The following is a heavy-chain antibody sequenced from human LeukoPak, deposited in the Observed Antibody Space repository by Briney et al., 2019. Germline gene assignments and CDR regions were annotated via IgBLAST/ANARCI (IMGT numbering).Heavy chain of an antibody. V-gene: IGHV3-23*01. CDR2: LSGSGTST. CDR3: AKSATITMILMVLSDEFYFDS. Sequence: PGGSLRLSCAVSGFTFSSYAMSWVRQAPGKGLEWVSTLSGSGTSTYYADSVKGRFTISRDNSKNTLYLQMNSPRAEDTAVYYCAKSATITMILMVLSDEFYFDSWGQGTLVTVSS. J-gene: IGHJ4*02. D-gene: IGHD3-22*01. CDR1: GFTFSSYA.